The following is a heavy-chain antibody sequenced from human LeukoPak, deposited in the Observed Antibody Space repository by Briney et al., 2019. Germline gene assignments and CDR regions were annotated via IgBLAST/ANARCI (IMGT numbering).Heavy chain of an antibody. CDR1: GYTFTSYG. Sequence: EASVKVSCKASGYTFTSYGINWVRQATGQGLEWMGWMNPKNGATGYAQKFQGRVTMTRDTSIGTAYMELSSLVSEDTAAYYCARMGRLSATPTTDWFDPWGQGTLVTVSS. V-gene: IGHV1-8*01. J-gene: IGHJ5*02. CDR2: MNPKNGAT. CDR3: ARMGRLSATPTTDWFDP. D-gene: IGHD4-23*01.